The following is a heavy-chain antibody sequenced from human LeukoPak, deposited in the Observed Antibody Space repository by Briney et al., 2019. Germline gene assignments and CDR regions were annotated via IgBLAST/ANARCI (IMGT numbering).Heavy chain of an antibody. J-gene: IGHJ4*02. Sequence: GGSLRLSCAASGFTFSSYWMHWVRQAPGKGLEWVSVIYSGGSTYYADSVKGRFTISRDNSKNTLYLQMNSLRAEDTAVYYCARLPDYDSSGYLFDYWGQGTLVTVSS. CDR2: IYSGGST. V-gene: IGHV3-66*01. CDR1: GFTFSSYW. CDR3: ARLPDYDSSGYLFDY. D-gene: IGHD3-22*01.